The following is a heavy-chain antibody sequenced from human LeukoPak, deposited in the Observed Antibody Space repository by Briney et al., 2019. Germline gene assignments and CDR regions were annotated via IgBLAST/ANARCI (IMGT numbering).Heavy chain of an antibody. Sequence: SQTLSLTCTVSGGSIRSGGYYWSWIRQHPGKDLEWIGYIYYSGSTYYNPSLKSRVTISVDTSKNQFSLKLSSVTAADTAVYYCARDLDSSGRYFDYWGQGTLVTVSS. D-gene: IGHD3-22*01. J-gene: IGHJ4*02. CDR3: ARDLDSSGRYFDY. V-gene: IGHV4-31*03. CDR2: IYYSGST. CDR1: GGSIRSGGYY.